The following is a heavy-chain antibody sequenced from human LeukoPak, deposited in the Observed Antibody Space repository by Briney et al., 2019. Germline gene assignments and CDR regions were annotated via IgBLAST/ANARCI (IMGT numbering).Heavy chain of an antibody. Sequence: GWSLRLSCTGSGFTFGDHAMSWVRQAPGKGLERVGFIRSKAYRGTTEYAASVKGRFTISRDDSASIAYLQMNSLRTEDTAVYYCARGPIQLWIHNAMDVWGQGTTVTVSS. CDR3: ARGPIQLWIHNAMDV. J-gene: IGHJ6*02. CDR2: IRSKAYRGTT. D-gene: IGHD5-18*01. CDR1: GFTFGDHA. V-gene: IGHV3-49*04.